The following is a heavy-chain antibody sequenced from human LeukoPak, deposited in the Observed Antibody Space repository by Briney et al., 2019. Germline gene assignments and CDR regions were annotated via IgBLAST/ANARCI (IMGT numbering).Heavy chain of an antibody. V-gene: IGHV3-23*01. CDR2: ISGSGGNT. J-gene: IGHJ4*02. Sequence: GGSLRLSCAASGFTFSSYAMSWVRQAPGKGLEWVSAISGSGGNTYYADSVKGRFTISRDNSKNTLYLQMNSLRAEDTAVYYCAKDLMSSSAPFDYWGQGTLVTVSS. CDR1: GFTFSSYA. CDR3: AKDLMSSSAPFDY. D-gene: IGHD6-6*01.